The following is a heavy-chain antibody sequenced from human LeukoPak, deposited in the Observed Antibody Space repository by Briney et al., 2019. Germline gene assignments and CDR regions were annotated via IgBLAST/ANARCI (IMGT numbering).Heavy chain of an antibody. V-gene: IGHV1-46*01. J-gene: IGHJ4*02. CDR3: ALSSGYIRSFDY. Sequence: ASVKVSCKASGYTFTSYYMHWVRQAPGQGLEWMGIINPSGGSTSYAQKFQGRVTMSRDMSTSTVYMELSSLRSEDTAVYYCALSSGYIRSFDYWGQGTLVTVSS. CDR2: INPSGGST. CDR1: GYTFTSYY. D-gene: IGHD3-22*01.